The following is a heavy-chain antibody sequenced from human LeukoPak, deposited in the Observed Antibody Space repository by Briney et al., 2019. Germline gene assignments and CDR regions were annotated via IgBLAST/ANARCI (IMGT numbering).Heavy chain of an antibody. CDR3: ARHSAVACSSTNCYTYGNYFDF. J-gene: IGHJ4*02. CDR2: IYHSGST. V-gene: IGHV4-38-2*01. D-gene: IGHD2-2*02. Sequence: PSETLSLTCAVSGYSISSAYYWGWIRQPPGKGLEWIGSIYHSGSTYYNPSLKSRVTISVDTSKNQFSLRLSSVTAADTAVYYCARHSAVACSSTNCYTYGNYFDFWGQGTLVTVSS. CDR1: GYSISSAYY.